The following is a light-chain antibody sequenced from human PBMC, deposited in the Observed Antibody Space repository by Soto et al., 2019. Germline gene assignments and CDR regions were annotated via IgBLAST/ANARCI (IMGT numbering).Light chain of an antibody. J-gene: IGKJ3*01. Sequence: EIVMTQSPATQSVSPGERATLSCRASQSVSSYLAWYQKKPGQAPRILIYDASNRATGIPARFSGSGSGTDFTLTISRLEPEDFAVYDCQQRSNWTPIFGPWTKWDI. V-gene: IGKV3-11*01. CDR3: QQRSNWTPI. CDR2: DAS. CDR1: QSVSSY.